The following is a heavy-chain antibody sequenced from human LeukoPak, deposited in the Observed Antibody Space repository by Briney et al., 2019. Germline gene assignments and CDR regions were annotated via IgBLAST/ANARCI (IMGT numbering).Heavy chain of an antibody. CDR1: GSTFTSHW. Sequence: PGESLRISCQGSGSTFTSHWISWVRQMPGRGLEWMGRIDPRDSYTTYSPSFQGHVTISADKSISTAYLQWSSLEASDTAMYYCARQGGQSGLHSSSWILYWGQGTLATVSS. CDR2: IDPRDSYT. D-gene: IGHD6-13*01. CDR3: ARQGGQSGLHSSSWILY. V-gene: IGHV5-10-1*01. J-gene: IGHJ4*02.